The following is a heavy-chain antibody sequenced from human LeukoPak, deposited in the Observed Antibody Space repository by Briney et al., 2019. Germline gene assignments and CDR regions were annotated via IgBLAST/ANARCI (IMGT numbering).Heavy chain of an antibody. V-gene: IGHV3-23*01. CDR1: GFTFSSYA. CDR2: ISGSGGST. D-gene: IGHD3-22*01. CDR3: AKTNQRSPYYYDSSGYEGGY. Sequence: PGGSLRLSCAASGFTFSSYAMSWVRQAPGKGLEWVSAISGSGGSTYYADSVKGRFTISRDNSKNTLYLQMNSLRAEDTAVYYCAKTNQRSPYYYDSSGYEGGYWGQGTLVTVSP. J-gene: IGHJ4*02.